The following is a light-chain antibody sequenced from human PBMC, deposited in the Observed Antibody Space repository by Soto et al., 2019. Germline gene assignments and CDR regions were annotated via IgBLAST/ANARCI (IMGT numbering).Light chain of an antibody. CDR3: QQYNSYSFT. CDR1: QSISTW. J-gene: IGKJ1*01. CDR2: DAS. Sequence: DIQMTQTPSTLSASVGDRVTITCRASQSISTWLAWYLQKPGNAPKLLIYDASSLESGVPSRFSGSGSGTEFTLTISSLQPEDFATYYCQQYNSYSFTFGQGTKVDI. V-gene: IGKV1-5*01.